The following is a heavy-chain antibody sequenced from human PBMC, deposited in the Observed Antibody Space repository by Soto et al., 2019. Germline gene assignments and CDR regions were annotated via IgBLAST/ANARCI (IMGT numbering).Heavy chain of an antibody. J-gene: IGHJ4*02. CDR1: DGSIDSNTW. Sequence: SETLSLTCVVFDGSIDSNTWWSWVRQPPDKGLEWIGETSHSGNTKYKPSLKSRVTISVDRSKSQFSLRLTSVTAADTAVYYCARNGGRFFDYWGPGTLVTVSS. CDR3: ARNGGRFFDY. D-gene: IGHD2-8*01. CDR2: TSHSGNT. V-gene: IGHV4-4*02.